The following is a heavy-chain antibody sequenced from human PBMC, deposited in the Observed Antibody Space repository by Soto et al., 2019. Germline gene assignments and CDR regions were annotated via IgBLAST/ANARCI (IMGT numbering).Heavy chain of an antibody. CDR3: ARGITGLYDFWSGYKGKNYYFDY. CDR2: INHSGST. V-gene: IGHV4-34*01. CDR1: GGSFSCYY. D-gene: IGHD3-3*01. Sequence: NPSETLSLTCAVYGGSFSCYYWSWIRQSPGKGLEWIGEINHSGSTNYNPSLKSRVTISVDTSKNQFSLKLSSVTAADTAVYYCARGITGLYDFWSGYKGKNYYFDYWGQGTLVTVSS. J-gene: IGHJ4*02.